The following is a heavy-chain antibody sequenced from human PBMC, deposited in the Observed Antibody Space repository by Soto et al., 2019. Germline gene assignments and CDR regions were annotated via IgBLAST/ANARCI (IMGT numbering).Heavy chain of an antibody. D-gene: IGHD1-20*01. V-gene: IGHV4-31*02. J-gene: IGHJ4*02. CDR1: GASITRGGYF. CDR2: TYYSGTT. Sequence: QVQLQELGPGLVKPSQTLSLNCTVSGASITRGGYFWNWIRQLPGKGLEWIGHTYYSGTTSSNPSFKSRVSISVDTSENLFSLTLTSVTAADTAIYYCARDAEGSITGFFAHWGQGILVTVSS. CDR3: ARDAEGSITGFFAH.